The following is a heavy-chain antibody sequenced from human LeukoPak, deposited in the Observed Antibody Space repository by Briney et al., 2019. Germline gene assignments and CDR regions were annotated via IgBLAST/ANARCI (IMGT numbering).Heavy chain of an antibody. Sequence: PGRSLRLSCAASGFTFGSYGMHWVRQAPGKGLEWVAVIWYDGSNKYYADSVKGRFTISRDNSKNTLYLQMNSLRAEDTAVYYCGKHIAAAGPANWGQGTLVTVS. D-gene: IGHD6-13*01. V-gene: IGHV3-33*06. CDR1: GFTFGSYG. J-gene: IGHJ4*02. CDR3: GKHIAAAGPAN. CDR2: IWYDGSNK.